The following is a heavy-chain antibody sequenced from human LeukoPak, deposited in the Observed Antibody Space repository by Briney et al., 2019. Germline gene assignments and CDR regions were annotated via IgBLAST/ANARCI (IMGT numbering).Heavy chain of an antibody. CDR1: GGSISSYY. J-gene: IGHJ4*02. D-gene: IGHD5-18*01. Sequence: SETLSLTCTVSGGSISSYYWSWIRQPPGKRLEWIGYIYYTGNTNYNPSLKSRITISIDTSKNQFSLKLSSVTAADTAVYYCARVGYAYAFDSWGQGTPLTVSS. CDR3: ARVGYAYAFDS. CDR2: IYYTGNT. V-gene: IGHV4-59*08.